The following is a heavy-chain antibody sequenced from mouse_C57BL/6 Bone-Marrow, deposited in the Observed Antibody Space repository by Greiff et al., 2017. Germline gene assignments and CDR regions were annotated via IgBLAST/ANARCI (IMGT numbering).Heavy chain of an antibody. CDR2: ISSCGSYT. D-gene: IGHD1-1*01. CDR1: GFTFSSYG. CDR3: ARQTVVHYYAMDY. J-gene: IGHJ4*01. Sequence: EVQVVESGGDLVKPGGSLKLSCAASGFTFSSYGMSWVRQTPDKRLEWVATISSCGSYTYYPDSVKGRFTISRDNAKNTLYLQMSSLKSEDTAMYYCARQTVVHYYAMDYWGQGTSVTVSS. V-gene: IGHV5-6*01.